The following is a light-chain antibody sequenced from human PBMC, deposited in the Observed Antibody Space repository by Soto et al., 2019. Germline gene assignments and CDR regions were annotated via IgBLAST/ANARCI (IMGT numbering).Light chain of an antibody. J-gene: IGLJ2*01. V-gene: IGLV1-51*01. CDR3: GTWDSSLSAVV. CDR2: DNN. Sequence: QSVLTQPPSVSAAPGQTVTISCSGSSSNIGNNYVSWYQQLPGTAPKLLIYDNNKRPSGIPDRFSGSKSGTSATLGITGLQTGGEADYYCGTWDSSLSAVVFGGGTKVTVL. CDR1: SSNIGNNY.